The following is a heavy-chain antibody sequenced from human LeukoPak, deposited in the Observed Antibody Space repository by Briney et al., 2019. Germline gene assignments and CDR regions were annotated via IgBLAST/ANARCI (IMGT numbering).Heavy chain of an antibody. CDR3: ATRPRIVGAGGY. CDR2: IYYSGST. CDR1: GGSFSGYY. V-gene: IGHV4-34*01. J-gene: IGHJ4*02. D-gene: IGHD3-3*02. Sequence: SETLSLTCAVYGGSFSGYYWSWIRQPPGKGLEWIGSIYYSGSTYYNPSLKSRVTISVDTSKNQFSLKLSSVTAADTAVYYCATRPRIVGAGGYWGQGTLVTVSS.